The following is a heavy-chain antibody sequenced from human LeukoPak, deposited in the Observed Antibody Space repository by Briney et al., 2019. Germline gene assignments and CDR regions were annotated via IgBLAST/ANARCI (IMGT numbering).Heavy chain of an antibody. D-gene: IGHD1-1*01. Sequence: ASVKVSCKASGYTFTSYGISWVRQAPGQGLEWMGWTSAYNGNTNYAQKLQGRVTMTTDTSTSTAYMELRSLRSDDTAVYYCARDPTTTEAHDYWGQGTLVTVSS. CDR2: TSAYNGNT. V-gene: IGHV1-18*01. CDR3: ARDPTTTEAHDY. CDR1: GYTFTSYG. J-gene: IGHJ4*02.